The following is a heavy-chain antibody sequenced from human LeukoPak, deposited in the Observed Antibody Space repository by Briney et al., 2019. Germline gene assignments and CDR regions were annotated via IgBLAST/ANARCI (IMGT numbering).Heavy chain of an antibody. CDR1: GFTFSSYV. Sequence: PGGSLRLSCAASGFTFSSYVMHWVRQAPGKGLEWVAVISYDGGNKYYADSVKGRFTISRDNSKNTLYLQMNSLRAEDTAVYYCAKDTYQYYFDYWGQGTLVTVSS. J-gene: IGHJ4*02. V-gene: IGHV3-30*18. CDR2: ISYDGGNK. D-gene: IGHD3-16*01. CDR3: AKDTYQYYFDY.